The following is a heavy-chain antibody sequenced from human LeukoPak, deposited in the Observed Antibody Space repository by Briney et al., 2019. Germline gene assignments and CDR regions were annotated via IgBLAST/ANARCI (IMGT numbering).Heavy chain of an antibody. Sequence: NTSETLSLTCAVSGYSISSGYYWCWIRQPPGKGLERIGSIYHSGSTYYNPSLKSRVTISVDTSKNQFSLKLSSVTAADTAVYYCARLRGGPAEVDYWGQGTLVTVSS. J-gene: IGHJ4*02. D-gene: IGHD3-10*01. CDR3: ARLRGGPAEVDY. CDR2: IYHSGST. CDR1: GYSISSGYY. V-gene: IGHV4-38-2*01.